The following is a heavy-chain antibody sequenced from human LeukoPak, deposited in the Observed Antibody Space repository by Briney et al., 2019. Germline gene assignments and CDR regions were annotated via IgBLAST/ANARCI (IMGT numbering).Heavy chain of an antibody. V-gene: IGHV4-38-2*02. Sequence: SETLSLTCTVSGYSISSGYYWGWIRQPPGKGLEWIGSIYHSGSTYYNPSLKSRVTISADTSKNQFSLKLSSVTAADTAVYYCARTSEGYCRGGSCWDYYYYMDVWGKGTTVTVSS. CDR3: ARTSEGYCRGGSCWDYYYYMDV. CDR2: IYHSGST. CDR1: GYSISSGYY. D-gene: IGHD2-15*01. J-gene: IGHJ6*03.